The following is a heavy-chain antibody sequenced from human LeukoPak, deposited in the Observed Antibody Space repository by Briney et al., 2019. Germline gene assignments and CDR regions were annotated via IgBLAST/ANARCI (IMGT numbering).Heavy chain of an antibody. CDR1: GFTFSSYG. D-gene: IGHD3-10*01. CDR3: AKRGSGSYGTYYYYYMDV. J-gene: IGHJ6*03. V-gene: IGHV3-30*02. Sequence: GGSLRLSCAASGFTFSSYGMHWVRQAPGKGLEWVAFIRYDGSNKYYADSVKGRFTISRDNSKNTLYLQMNSLRVEDTAVYYCAKRGSGSYGTYYYYYMDVWGKGTTVTISS. CDR2: IRYDGSNK.